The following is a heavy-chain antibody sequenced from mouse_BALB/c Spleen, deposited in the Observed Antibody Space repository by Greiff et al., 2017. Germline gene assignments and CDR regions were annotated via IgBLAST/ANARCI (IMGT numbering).Heavy chain of an antibody. CDR2: ISSGGST. J-gene: IGHJ4*01. Sequence: EVKVVESGGGLVKPGGSLKLSCAASGFTFSSYAMSWVRQTPEKRLEWVASISSGGSTYYPDSVKGRFTISRDNARNILYLQMSSLRSEDTAMYYCARGDGYYYAMDYWGQGTSVTVSS. D-gene: IGHD2-3*01. CDR3: ARGDGYYYAMDY. V-gene: IGHV5-6-5*01. CDR1: GFTFSSYA.